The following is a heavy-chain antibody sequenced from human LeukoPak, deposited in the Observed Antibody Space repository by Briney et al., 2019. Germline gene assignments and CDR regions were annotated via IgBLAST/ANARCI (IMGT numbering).Heavy chain of an antibody. Sequence: ASVKVSCKASGYTFTGYYMHWVRQAPGQGLEWMGWINPNSGGTSYAQKFQGRVTMTRDTSISTAYMELSRLRSDDTAVYYCARDRYYYGSGSYSLFDYWGQGTLVTVSS. CDR1: GYTFTGYY. J-gene: IGHJ4*02. D-gene: IGHD3-10*01. V-gene: IGHV1-2*02. CDR2: INPNSGGT. CDR3: ARDRYYYGSGSYSLFDY.